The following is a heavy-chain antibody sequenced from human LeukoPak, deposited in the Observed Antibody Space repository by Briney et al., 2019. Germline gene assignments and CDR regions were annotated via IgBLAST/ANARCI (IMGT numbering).Heavy chain of an antibody. Sequence: GGSLRLSCAASGFTFRAYAMHWVRQAPGKGLEWLAVISNDGTIQYYADPVKGRFTISRDNSRNIMNLQTDSLRPEDTALYYCARAMVRGVIPYWGQGTLVTVSS. D-gene: IGHD3-10*01. J-gene: IGHJ4*02. V-gene: IGHV3-30*04. CDR2: ISNDGTIQ. CDR3: ARAMVRGVIPY. CDR1: GFTFRAYA.